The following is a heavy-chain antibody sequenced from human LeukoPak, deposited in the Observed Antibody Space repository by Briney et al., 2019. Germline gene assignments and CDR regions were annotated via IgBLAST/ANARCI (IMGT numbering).Heavy chain of an antibody. CDR2: IYYSGST. J-gene: IGHJ3*02. D-gene: IGHD6-13*01. CDR3: ARGIAAAPDAFDI. V-gene: IGHV4-30-4*01. Sequence: SETLSLTCTVSGGSISSGDYYWSWIRQPPGKGLEWIGYIYYSGSTYYNPSLKSRVTISVDTSKNQFFLKLSSVTAADTAVYYCARGIAAAPDAFDIWGQGTMVTVSS. CDR1: GGSISSGDYY.